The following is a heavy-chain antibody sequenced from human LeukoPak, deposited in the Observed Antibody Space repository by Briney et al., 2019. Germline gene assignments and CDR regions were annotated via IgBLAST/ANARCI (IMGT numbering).Heavy chain of an antibody. J-gene: IGHJ4*02. D-gene: IGHD6-19*01. Sequence: GGSLRLSCAASGFTFSSQNMNWARQAPGKGLQRVAYISTSGDSTKYADSVEGRFTISRDNAENSLYPLMNSLRPEDTAVYYCVKKGWLDYWGEGILVTVSS. V-gene: IGHV3-21*06. CDR1: GFTFSSQN. CDR2: ISTSGDST. CDR3: VKKGWLDY.